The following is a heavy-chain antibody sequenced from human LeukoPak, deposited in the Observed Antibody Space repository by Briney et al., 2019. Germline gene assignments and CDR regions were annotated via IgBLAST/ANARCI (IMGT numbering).Heavy chain of an antibody. V-gene: IGHV3-21*01. J-gene: IGHJ4*02. CDR2: ISSSSSYI. Sequence: GGSLRLSCAASGFTFSSYSMNWVRQAPGKGLEWVSSISSSSSYIYYADSVKGRFTISRDNAKNSLYLQMNSLRAEDTAVYYCARSVKYSSSWYYFDYWGQGTLVTVSS. D-gene: IGHD6-13*01. CDR1: GFTFSSYS. CDR3: ARSVKYSSSWYYFDY.